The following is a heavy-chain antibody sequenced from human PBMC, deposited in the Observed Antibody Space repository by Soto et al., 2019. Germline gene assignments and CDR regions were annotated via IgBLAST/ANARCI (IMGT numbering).Heavy chain of an antibody. CDR2: IYYSGST. Sequence: QVQLQESGPGLVKPSQTLSLTCTVSGGSISSGDYYWSWIRQPPGKGLEWIGYIYYSGSTSYNPSLKSRVTIPVDTSKNQFSLKLSSVTAADTAVYYCARQRYCSGGSCPRRFDPWGQGTLVTVSS. CDR3: ARQRYCSGGSCPRRFDP. V-gene: IGHV4-30-4*01. D-gene: IGHD2-15*01. J-gene: IGHJ5*02. CDR1: GGSISSGDYY.